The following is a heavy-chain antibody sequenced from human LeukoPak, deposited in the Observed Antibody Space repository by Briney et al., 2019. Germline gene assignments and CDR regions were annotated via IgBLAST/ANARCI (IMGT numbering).Heavy chain of an antibody. V-gene: IGHV3-23*01. CDR3: AKDLIPYYDFWSGYNY. Sequence: PGGSLRLSCAASGFTFSSYAMSWVRQAPGKGLEWVSAISGSGGSTYYADSVKGRFTISRDNSKNTLYLQMNSPRAEDTAVYYCAKDLIPYYDFWSGYNYWGQGTLVTVSS. D-gene: IGHD3-3*01. CDR1: GFTFSSYA. J-gene: IGHJ4*02. CDR2: ISGSGGST.